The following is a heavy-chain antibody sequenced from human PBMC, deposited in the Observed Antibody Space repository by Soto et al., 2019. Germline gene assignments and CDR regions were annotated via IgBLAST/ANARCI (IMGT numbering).Heavy chain of an antibody. D-gene: IGHD6-6*01. CDR2: VAYSGTT. J-gene: IGHJ4*02. CDR1: PGCISSSY. V-gene: IGHV4-59*01. Sequence: QEQLQESGPGLVKPSETLTLSCTVSPGCISSSYWSWIRQPPGKGLEWIGHVAYSGTTKYNPSLKGRGSISVSSSKRQFSVRLSSVTATDTAVYYCAREAQDYYFDYWGQGILVTVSS. CDR3: AREAQDYYFDY.